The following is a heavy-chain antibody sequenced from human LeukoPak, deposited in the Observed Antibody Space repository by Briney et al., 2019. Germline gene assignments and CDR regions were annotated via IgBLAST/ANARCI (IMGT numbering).Heavy chain of an antibody. D-gene: IGHD6-19*01. CDR1: GLTFSSYE. V-gene: IGHV3-48*03. Sequence: PGGSLRLSCAASGLTFSSYEMNWVRQAPGKGLEWVSYISSSGSTIYYADSVKGRFTISRDNAKNSLYLQMNSLRAEGTAVYYCAREWSSGWTYDYWGQGTLVTVSS. J-gene: IGHJ4*02. CDR3: AREWSSGWTYDY. CDR2: ISSSGSTI.